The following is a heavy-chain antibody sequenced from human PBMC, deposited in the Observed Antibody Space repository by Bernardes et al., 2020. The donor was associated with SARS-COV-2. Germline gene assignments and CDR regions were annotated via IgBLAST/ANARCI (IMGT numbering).Heavy chain of an antibody. D-gene: IGHD1-1*01. Sequence: GGSLRLSCAASGFTVSGKFMSWVRQAPGKGPEWVSVIFCDDRAYYADSVKGRFIISRDNSKNTLHLQMDSLRGDDTAVYYCEGWNEPFDHWGQGTVVTVSS. CDR2: IFCDDRA. J-gene: IGHJ4*02. CDR3: EGWNEPFDH. V-gene: IGHV3-66*01. CDR1: GFTVSGKF.